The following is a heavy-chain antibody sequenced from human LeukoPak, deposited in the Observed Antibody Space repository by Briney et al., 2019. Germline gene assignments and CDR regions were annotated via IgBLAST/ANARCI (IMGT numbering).Heavy chain of an antibody. J-gene: IGHJ6*02. CDR3: AKWDYYYGLDV. Sequence: PGGSLRLSCAASGFTFSKYAMSCVRQAPGKGLEWVSAISGSGGSLYHADSVKGRFTVSRDNSKNTLYLQMNSLRAEDTAVYYCAKWDYYYGLDVWGQGTTVTVSS. CDR2: ISGSGGSL. CDR1: GFTFSKYA. V-gene: IGHV3-23*01.